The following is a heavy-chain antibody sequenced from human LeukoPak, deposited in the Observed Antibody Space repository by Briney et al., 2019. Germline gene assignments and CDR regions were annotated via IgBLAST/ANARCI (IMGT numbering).Heavy chain of an antibody. CDR2: ISNSGST. D-gene: IGHD3-10*01. Sequence: SDTLSLTCTVSDGPIRSHYWTWIRQSPIKGLEWIGDISNSGSTKYNPSLRSRVTISIDTSRSQFSLRLSSVTAADAAVYYCGRDALVGFLSYYYIDVWGKGITVTVSS. CDR3: GRDALVGFLSYYYIDV. CDR1: DGPIRSHY. J-gene: IGHJ6*03. V-gene: IGHV4-59*11.